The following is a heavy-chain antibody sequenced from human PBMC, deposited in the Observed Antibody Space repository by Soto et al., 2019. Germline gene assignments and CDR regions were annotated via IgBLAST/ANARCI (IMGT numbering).Heavy chain of an antibody. Sequence: QVQLVESGGGVVQPGRSLRLSCAASGFTFSSYGMHWVRQAPGKGLEWVAVISYDGSNKYYADSVKGRFTISRDNSKNRLYLQMNSLRAEDTAVYYCAIYGSGWYPLDYWGQGTLVTVSS. D-gene: IGHD6-19*01. CDR3: AIYGSGWYPLDY. CDR2: ISYDGSNK. J-gene: IGHJ4*02. V-gene: IGHV3-30*03. CDR1: GFTFSSYG.